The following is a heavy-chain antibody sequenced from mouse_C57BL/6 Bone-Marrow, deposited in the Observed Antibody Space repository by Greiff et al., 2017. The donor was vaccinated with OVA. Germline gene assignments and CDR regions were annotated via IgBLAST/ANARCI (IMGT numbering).Heavy chain of an antibody. Sequence: VQLQQSGAELVRPGTSVKVSCKASGYAFTNYLIEWVKQRPGQGLEWIGVINPGSGGTNYNEKFKGKATLTADKSSSTAYMQLSSLTSEDSAVYFCARTLYYFDYWGQGTTRTVSS. D-gene: IGHD3-3*01. J-gene: IGHJ2*01. CDR3: ARTLYYFDY. CDR2: INPGSGGT. V-gene: IGHV1-54*01. CDR1: GYAFTNYL.